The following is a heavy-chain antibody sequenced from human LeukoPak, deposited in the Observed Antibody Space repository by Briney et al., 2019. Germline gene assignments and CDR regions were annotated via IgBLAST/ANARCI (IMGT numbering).Heavy chain of an antibody. CDR2: TSGSGGST. Sequence: GGSLKLSCAASGFTFRTYAMSWVRQTPGKGLDWVSVTSGSGGSTYYADSVRGRFTISRDNSRNTLYLQMNSLRAEDTAVYYCASKWYCGGDCYYQIDYWGQGTLVTVSS. CDR3: ASKWYCGGDCYYQIDY. CDR1: GFTFRTYA. J-gene: IGHJ4*02. D-gene: IGHD2-21*02. V-gene: IGHV3-23*01.